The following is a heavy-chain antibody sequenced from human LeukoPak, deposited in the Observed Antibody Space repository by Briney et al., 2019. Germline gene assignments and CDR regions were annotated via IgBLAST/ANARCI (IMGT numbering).Heavy chain of an antibody. CDR2: ITNTGSYI. D-gene: IGHD3-22*01. CDR3: ARYYYDSSGYYYFDY. V-gene: IGHV3-21*01. J-gene: IGHJ4*02. CDR1: GFAFNIYS. Sequence: GGSLRLSCAASGFAFNIYSMNWVRQAPGKGLEWVSSITNTGSYIYYADSVEGRFTISRDNAKNSLYLQMNSLRAEDTAVYYCARYYYDSSGYYYFDYWGQGTLVTVSS.